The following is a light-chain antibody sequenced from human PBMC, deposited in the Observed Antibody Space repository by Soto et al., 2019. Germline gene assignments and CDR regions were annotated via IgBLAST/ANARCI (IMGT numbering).Light chain of an antibody. Sequence: EIVMTQSPATLSVSPGERATLSCRATQSVSSNLAWYQQKPGQAPILLIYGASTRATGSPVRFSGSGSGTDFTLTISSLQSEDLAVDYCEQYNNWTRKFGQGTKVEIK. CDR1: QSVSSN. V-gene: IGKV3-15*01. CDR2: GAS. CDR3: EQYNNWTRK. J-gene: IGKJ1*01.